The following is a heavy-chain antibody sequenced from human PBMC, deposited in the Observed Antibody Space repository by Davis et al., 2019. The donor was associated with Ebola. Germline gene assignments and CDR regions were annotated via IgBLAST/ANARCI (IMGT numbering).Heavy chain of an antibody. CDR2: ISGFNTNT. CDR3: ARAPNYDVLTGTSSYYFEY. J-gene: IGHJ4*02. Sequence: ASVKVSCNSSGYTFTSYGLVWVRQAPGLGLEWLGWISGFNTNTNFEQKFEGRVTVSKDTATNTAYMDLRSLKSDDTAIYYCARAPNYDVLTGTSSYYFEYWGQGTLVTVSS. CDR1: GYTFTSYG. V-gene: IGHV1-18*04. D-gene: IGHD3-9*01.